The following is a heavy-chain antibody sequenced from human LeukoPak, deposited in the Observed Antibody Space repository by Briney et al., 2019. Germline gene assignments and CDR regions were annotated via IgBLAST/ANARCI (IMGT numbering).Heavy chain of an antibody. CDR3: ATVAVIAVGGFDY. V-gene: IGHV3-15*01. D-gene: IGHD6-19*01. Sequence: RPGGSLRLSCAASGFTFSNAWMSWVRQAPGKGLEWVGRIKSKTDGGTTDYAAPVKGRFTISRDDSKNTLYLQMNSLKTEDTAVYYCATVAVIAVGGFDYWGQGTLVTVSS. J-gene: IGHJ4*02. CDR2: IKSKTDGGTT. CDR1: GFTFSNAW.